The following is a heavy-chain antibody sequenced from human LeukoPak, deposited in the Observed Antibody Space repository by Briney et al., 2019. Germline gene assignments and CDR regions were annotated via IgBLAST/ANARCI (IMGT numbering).Heavy chain of an antibody. CDR1: GLTFSDYW. J-gene: IGHJ5*02. CDR3: GFVYYYDSGSQYNWFDT. Sequence: GGSLRLSCAASGLTFSDYWMRWVRQAPGKGLVWVSRINTDGGSTTYGDSVKGRFTISRDNAKNTLYLQMNSLRAEDTAVYYGGFVYYYDSGSQYNWFDTWGQGTLVTVSS. V-gene: IGHV3-74*01. D-gene: IGHD3-10*01. CDR2: INTDGGST.